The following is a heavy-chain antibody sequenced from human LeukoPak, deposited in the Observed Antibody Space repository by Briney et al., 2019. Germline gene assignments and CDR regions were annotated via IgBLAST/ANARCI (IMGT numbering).Heavy chain of an antibody. D-gene: IGHD4-17*01. Sequence: SETLSLTCAVSGYSISSGYYWGWIRQPPGKGLEWIGSIYHSGSTYYNPSLKSRVTISVDTSKNQFSLKLSSVTAADTAVYYCATLGGAYGTSNWFDPRGQGTLVTVSS. J-gene: IGHJ5*02. CDR1: GYSISSGYY. CDR3: ATLGGAYGTSNWFDP. V-gene: IGHV4-38-2*01. CDR2: IYHSGST.